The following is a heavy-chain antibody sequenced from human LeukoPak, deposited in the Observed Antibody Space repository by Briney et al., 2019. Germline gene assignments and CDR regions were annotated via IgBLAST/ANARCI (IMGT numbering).Heavy chain of an antibody. Sequence: GGSLRLSCAASGYTFASFAMSWVRQAPGKGLGWVSGISGSGDSTFYADSVAGRFAISSDKSKNTVYLQMMSLTAEDTAVYYCAKSPVLRYFDWFAGYFDYRGQGTLVTVSS. D-gene: IGHD3-9*01. CDR3: AKSPVLRYFDWFAGYFDY. CDR2: ISGSGDST. CDR1: GYTFASFA. J-gene: IGHJ4*02. V-gene: IGHV3-23*01.